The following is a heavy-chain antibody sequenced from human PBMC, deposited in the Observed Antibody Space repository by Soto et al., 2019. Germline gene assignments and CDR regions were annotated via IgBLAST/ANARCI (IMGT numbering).Heavy chain of an antibody. CDR2: ISVYNGNT. CDR3: AGEGAGLYYYYYGMDV. Sequence: QVQLVQSGAEVKTPGASVKVSCKASGYTFTKYAISWMRQAPGQGLEWIGWISVYNGNTKYAENLQGRVTVTTDTSTTTVYMELRSLRSDVTAVYYCAGEGAGLYYYYYGMDVWGQGTTVTVPS. V-gene: IGHV1-18*01. J-gene: IGHJ6*02. CDR1: GYTFTKYA. D-gene: IGHD6-19*01.